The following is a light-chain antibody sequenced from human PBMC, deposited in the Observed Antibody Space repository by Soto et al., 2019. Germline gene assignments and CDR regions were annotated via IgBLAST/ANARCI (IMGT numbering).Light chain of an antibody. V-gene: IGLV2-23*01. Sequence: QSALTQPASVSGSPGQSITISCTGTSSDVGSYNLVSWYQQHPGKAPKLMIYEGSKRTSGVSNRFSGSKSGNTASLTISGLQAEDEADYYCCSYAGSRTVVFGGGPKLTVL. CDR2: EGS. CDR3: CSYAGSRTVV. CDR1: SSDVGSYNL. J-gene: IGLJ2*01.